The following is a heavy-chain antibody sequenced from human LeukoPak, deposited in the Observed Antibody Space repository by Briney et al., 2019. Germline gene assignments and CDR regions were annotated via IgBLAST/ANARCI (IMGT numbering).Heavy chain of an antibody. D-gene: IGHD3-3*01. CDR2: INHSEST. CDR3: ARGRYYDFWSGYYLFDY. V-gene: IGHV4-34*01. Sequence: SETLSLTCAVYGGSFSGYYWSWIRQPPGKGLEWIGEINHSESTNYNPSLKSRVTISVDTSKNQFSLKLSSVTAADTAVYYCARGRYYDFWSGYYLFDYWGQGTLVTVSS. J-gene: IGHJ4*02. CDR1: GGSFSGYY.